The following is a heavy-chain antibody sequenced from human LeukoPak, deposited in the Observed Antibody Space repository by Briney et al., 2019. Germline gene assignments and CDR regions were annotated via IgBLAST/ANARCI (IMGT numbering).Heavy chain of an antibody. D-gene: IGHD3-22*01. CDR2: IYSGGST. V-gene: IGHV3-66*04. Sequence: GGSLRLSCAASGFTFSNYAMSWVRQAPGKGLEWVSVIYSGGSTYYADSVKGRFTISRDNSKNTLYLQMNSLRAEDTAVHYCAGLPAYYYDTSGFYFDYWGQGTLVTVSS. J-gene: IGHJ4*02. CDR3: AGLPAYYYDTSGFYFDY. CDR1: GFTFSNYA.